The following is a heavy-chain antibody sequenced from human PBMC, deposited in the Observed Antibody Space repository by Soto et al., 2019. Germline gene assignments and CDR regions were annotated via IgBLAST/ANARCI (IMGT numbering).Heavy chain of an antibody. CDR1: GGSFSGYY. Sequence: SETLSLTCAVYGGSFSGYYWTWIRQPPGKGLEWIGEINRSGSTNYNPSLKSRVTISVDTSKNQFSLKLSSVTAADTAVYYCARASNKRAASYGPDYWDQGTLVTVS. CDR2: INRSGST. J-gene: IGHJ4*02. CDR3: ARASNKRAASYGPDY. V-gene: IGHV4-34*01. D-gene: IGHD5-18*01.